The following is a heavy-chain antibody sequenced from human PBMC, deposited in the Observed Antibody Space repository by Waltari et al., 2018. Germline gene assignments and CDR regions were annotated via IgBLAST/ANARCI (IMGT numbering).Heavy chain of an antibody. CDR2: IYYNGVT. V-gene: IGHV4-31*01. CDR3: ARAFLWGLDY. D-gene: IGHD7-27*01. Sequence: QVQLQESGPGLVKPSQTLSLTCTVSGGSISRGGYYWSWIRPHPGKGLEWFGYIYYNGVTSDNPSLKSVVTVSGDTSKNQFSLKLSSVTAADTAVYYCARAFLWGLDYWGQGTLVTVSS. CDR1: GGSISRGGYY. J-gene: IGHJ4*02.